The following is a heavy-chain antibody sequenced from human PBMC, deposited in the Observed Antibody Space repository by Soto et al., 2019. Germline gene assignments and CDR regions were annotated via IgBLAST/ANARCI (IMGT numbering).Heavy chain of an antibody. V-gene: IGHV1-69*06. Sequence: SVKVSCKASGGTFSSYSISWVRQAPGQGLEWMGGIIPIFGTANYAQKFQGRVTITADKSTSTAYMELSSLRSEDTAVYYCVLSTRVAYYFDYWGQGTLVTVSS. CDR1: GGTFSSYS. CDR3: VLSTRVAYYFDY. CDR2: IIPIFGTA. J-gene: IGHJ4*02. D-gene: IGHD2-2*01.